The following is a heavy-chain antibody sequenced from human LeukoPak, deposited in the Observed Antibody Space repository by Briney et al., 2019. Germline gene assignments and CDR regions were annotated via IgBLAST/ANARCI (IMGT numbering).Heavy chain of an antibody. J-gene: IGHJ4*02. Sequence: ASVKVSCKASGYTFTSYDINWVRQATGQGLEWMGWMNPNRGNTGYAQKFQGRVTMTRNTSISTAYMELSSLRSEDTAVYYCARGLDSSGYYPDYWGQGTLVTVSS. V-gene: IGHV1-8*01. CDR3: ARGLDSSGYYPDY. CDR1: GYTFTSYD. D-gene: IGHD3-22*01. CDR2: MNPNRGNT.